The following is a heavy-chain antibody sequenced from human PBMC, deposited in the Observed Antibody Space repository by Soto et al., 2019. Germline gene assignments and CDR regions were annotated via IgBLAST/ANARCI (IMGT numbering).Heavy chain of an antibody. V-gene: IGHV3-48*02. D-gene: IGHD3-3*01. CDR3: ARRYHDYF. CDR1: GYDFRTYS. CDR2: VSLDSDTI. Sequence: GGTLRISCRAYGYDFRTYSMNWVRQAPGQGLEWIAYVSLDSDTIQYADSVKGRFTISRDDAENSLYLQMDSLRDEDTATYYCARRYHDYFCAQGSTVT. J-gene: IGHJ6*02.